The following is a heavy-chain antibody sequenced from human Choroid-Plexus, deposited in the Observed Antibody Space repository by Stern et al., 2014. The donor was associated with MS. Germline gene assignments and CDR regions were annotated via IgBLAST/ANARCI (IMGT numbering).Heavy chain of an antibody. Sequence: QVQLVQSGGGVVQPGRPLRLSCVAAGFTLGSCGMHWVRQAPGKGLEWVAGVSYDGSNKYYADSVKGRFTISRDNSQNTLYMQMSSLRPEDTAVYYCAKDRQYLTYFFDHWGQGSLVTVSS. CDR1: GFTLGSCG. V-gene: IGHV3-30*18. CDR3: AKDRQYLTYFFDH. J-gene: IGHJ5*02. CDR2: VSYDGSNK. D-gene: IGHD2/OR15-2a*01.